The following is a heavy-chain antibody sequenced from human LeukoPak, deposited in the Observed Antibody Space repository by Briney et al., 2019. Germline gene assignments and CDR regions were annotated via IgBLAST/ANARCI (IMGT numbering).Heavy chain of an antibody. CDR1: GGSISSGGYS. J-gene: IGHJ3*02. Sequence: PSQTLSLTCTVSGGSISSGGYSWSWIRQHPGKGLEWIGYIYYSGSTYYNPSLKSRVTISVDTSKNQFSLKLSSVTAADTAVYYCARTTYYYDSSGYYADAFDIWGQGTMVTVPS. D-gene: IGHD3-22*01. V-gene: IGHV4-31*03. CDR3: ARTTYYYDSSGYYADAFDI. CDR2: IYYSGST.